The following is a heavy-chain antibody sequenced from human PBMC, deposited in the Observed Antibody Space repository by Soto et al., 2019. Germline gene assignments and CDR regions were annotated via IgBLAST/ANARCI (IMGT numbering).Heavy chain of an antibody. Sequence: SETLSLTCTGSGGSISSYHWSWIRQPAGKGLEWIGRIYTSGSTNYNPSLKSRVTMSVDTSKKQFSLKLSSVTAADTAVYSCARDAGFSGSPFDYWGLGTLVTVSS. V-gene: IGHV4-4*07. D-gene: IGHD1-26*01. CDR1: GGSISSYH. CDR2: IYTSGST. J-gene: IGHJ4*02. CDR3: ARDAGFSGSPFDY.